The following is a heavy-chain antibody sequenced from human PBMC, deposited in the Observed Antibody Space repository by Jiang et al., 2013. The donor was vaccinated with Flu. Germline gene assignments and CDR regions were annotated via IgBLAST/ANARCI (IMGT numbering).Heavy chain of an antibody. D-gene: IGHD6-19*01. V-gene: IGHV4-39*01. CDR3: ARQPFSSGRFYYFDY. CDR2: IYYSGST. Sequence: LLKPSETLSLTCTVSGGSISSSGYYWGWIRQPPGKGLEWIGSIYYSGSTYYNPSLKSRVTISVDTSKNQFSLKLSSVTAADTAVYYCARQPFSSGRFYYFDYWGQGTLVTVSS. CDR1: GGSISSSGYY. J-gene: IGHJ4*02.